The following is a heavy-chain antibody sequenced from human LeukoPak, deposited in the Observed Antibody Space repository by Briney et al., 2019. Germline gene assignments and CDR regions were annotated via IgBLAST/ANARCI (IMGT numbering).Heavy chain of an antibody. CDR3: ARDPLGYCSGGSCGD. D-gene: IGHD2-15*01. Sequence: GGSLRLSCAASGFTVSSNYMSWVRQAPGKGLEWVSVIYSGGSTYYADSVKGRFTISRDNSKNTLYLQMNSLRAEDTAVYYCARDPLGYCSGGSCGDWGQGTLVTVSS. CDR2: IYSGGST. V-gene: IGHV3-53*01. CDR1: GFTVSSNY. J-gene: IGHJ4*02.